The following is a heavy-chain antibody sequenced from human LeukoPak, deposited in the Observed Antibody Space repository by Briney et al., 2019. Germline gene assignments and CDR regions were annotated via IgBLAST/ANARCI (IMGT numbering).Heavy chain of an antibody. CDR2: ISYDGSNK. CDR1: GFTFSSYG. Sequence: GSLRLSCAASGFTFSSYGMHWVRQAPGKGLEWVAVISYDGSNKYYADSVKGRFTISRDNSKNTLYLQMNSLRAEDTAVYYCATLYSYGLYYFDYWGQETLVTVSS. D-gene: IGHD5-18*01. V-gene: IGHV3-30*03. CDR3: ATLYSYGLYYFDY. J-gene: IGHJ4*02.